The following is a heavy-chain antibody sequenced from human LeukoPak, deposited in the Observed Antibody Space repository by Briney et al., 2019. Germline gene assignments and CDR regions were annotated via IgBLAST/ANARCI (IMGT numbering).Heavy chain of an antibody. J-gene: IGHJ4*02. CDR2: IILMFGSA. CDR1: GGSFSNYA. V-gene: IGHV1-69*01. CDR3: ARPRIAGASGGWYFDY. Sequence: SVTVSCMASGGSFSNYAVSWMRPAPGQGVEWMGGIILMFGSAKYAEKFQGRVTITADEPTNSAYMELSSLRSEDTAVYYCARPRIAGASGGWYFDYWGQGTLVTVSS. D-gene: IGHD1-26*01.